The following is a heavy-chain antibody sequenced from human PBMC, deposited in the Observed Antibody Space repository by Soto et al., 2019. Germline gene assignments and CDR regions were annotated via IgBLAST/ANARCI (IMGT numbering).Heavy chain of an antibody. Sequence: QVQLVQSGAEVKKPGSSVKVSCKASGGTFSSYTISWVRQAPGQGLEWMGRIIPILGIANYAQKFQGRVTITADKSTSTAYMELSSLRSEDTAVYYCARDPRIAVAGCNWFDPWGQGTLVTVSS. CDR1: GGTFSSYT. CDR2: IIPILGIA. V-gene: IGHV1-69*08. CDR3: ARDPRIAVAGCNWFDP. D-gene: IGHD6-19*01. J-gene: IGHJ5*02.